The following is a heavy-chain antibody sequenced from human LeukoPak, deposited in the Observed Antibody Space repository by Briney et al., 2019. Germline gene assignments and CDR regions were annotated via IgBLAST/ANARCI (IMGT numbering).Heavy chain of an antibody. CDR3: ARGYCSGRSCYNGMDV. V-gene: IGHV3-66*01. CDR1: GFTVSGNY. CDR2: IYSGGST. D-gene: IGHD2-15*01. J-gene: IGHJ6*02. Sequence: GGSLRLSCAASGFTVSGNYMGWVRQAPGKGLEWVSVIYSGGSTYYADSMKGRFTISRDTSKNTLSLQMNSLRAEDTAVYYCARGYCSGRSCYNGMDVWGQGTTVTVSS.